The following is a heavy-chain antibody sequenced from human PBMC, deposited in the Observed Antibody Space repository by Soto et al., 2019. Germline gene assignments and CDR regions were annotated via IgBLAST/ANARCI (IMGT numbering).Heavy chain of an antibody. D-gene: IGHD2-2*01. CDR1: GFSCGIYW. CDR3: ALDAVPWLVADAAQVVVY. CDR2: IKWDASEK. V-gene: IGHV3-7*01. Sequence: GVSLRLSCAASGFSCGIYWMSWVRQAPGKGLEWLATIKWDASEKKYVDSVKGRFTMSRDNVKNSLFVGRDGMGGAVTVVVPCALDAVPWLVADAAQVVVYSAHGTLVSVS. J-gene: IGHJ4*01.